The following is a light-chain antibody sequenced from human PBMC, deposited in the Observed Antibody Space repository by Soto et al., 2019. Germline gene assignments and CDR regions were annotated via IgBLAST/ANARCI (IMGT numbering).Light chain of an antibody. V-gene: IGLV2-8*01. CDR1: SSDVGGYNY. CDR2: EVN. CDR3: SSYTTSSTRV. Sequence: QSVLTQPPSASGSPGQSVTISCAGTSSDVGGYNYVSWYQQYPGKAPKLMIYEVNKRPSGVPDRFSGSKSGNTASLTVSGLQAEDEADYYCSSYTTSSTRVFGTGTKLTVL. J-gene: IGLJ1*01.